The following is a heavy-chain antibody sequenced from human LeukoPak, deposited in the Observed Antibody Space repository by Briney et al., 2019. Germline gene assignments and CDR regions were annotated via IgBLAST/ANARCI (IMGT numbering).Heavy chain of an antibody. D-gene: IGHD2-2*01. CDR3: ASYCSSTSCYDMDV. J-gene: IGHJ6*03. V-gene: IGHV4-34*01. CDR1: GGSFSGYY. CDR2: INHSGST. Sequence: SETLSLTCAVYGGSFSGYYWSWIRQPPGKGLEWIGEINHSGSTNYNPSLKSRVTISVDTSKNQSSLKLSSVTAADTAVYYCASYCSSTSCYDMDVWGKGTTVTVSS.